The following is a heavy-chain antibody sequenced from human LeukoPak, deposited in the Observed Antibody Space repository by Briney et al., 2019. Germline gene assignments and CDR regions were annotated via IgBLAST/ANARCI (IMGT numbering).Heavy chain of an antibody. CDR1: GFTFSSYS. J-gene: IGHJ5*02. Sequence: GRSLRLSCAASGFTFSSYSMNWVRQAPGKGLEWVSYISSSSSTIYYADSVKGRFTISRDNAKNSLYLQMNSLRDEDTAVYYCARDGNDSSGWSTEGWFDPWGQGTLVTVSS. D-gene: IGHD6-19*01. CDR3: ARDGNDSSGWSTEGWFDP. CDR2: ISSSSSTI. V-gene: IGHV3-48*02.